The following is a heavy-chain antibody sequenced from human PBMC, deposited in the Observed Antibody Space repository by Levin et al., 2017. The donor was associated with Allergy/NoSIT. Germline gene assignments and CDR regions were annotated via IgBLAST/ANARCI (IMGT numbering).Heavy chain of an antibody. CDR3: SSAPGFSDY. J-gene: IGHJ4*02. Sequence: GESLKISCAASGFTVGNHYVAWVRQAPGKGLDWIPVIYSGGGTYYADPVKGRFTISRDKTKNTVYLQKNSLRVEDTAVYYCSSAPGFSDYWGQGTLVTVSS. V-gene: IGHV3-66*01. CDR1: GFTVGNHY. CDR2: IYSGGGT.